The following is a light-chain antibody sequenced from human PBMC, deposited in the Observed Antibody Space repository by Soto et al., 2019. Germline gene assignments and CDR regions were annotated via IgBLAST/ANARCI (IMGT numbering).Light chain of an antibody. V-gene: IGLV1-44*01. CDR2: SNN. J-gene: IGLJ1*01. Sequence: QSVLTQPPSASRAPGQMVTISCSVSSSNIGSKTVNWYQHLPGTAPKLLIYSNNQRPSGVPDRFSGSKSGTSASLAISGLQSEDYFYYLCETSDTSLYGLYVLGTRPKV. CDR3: ETSDTSLYGLYV. CDR1: SSNIGSKT.